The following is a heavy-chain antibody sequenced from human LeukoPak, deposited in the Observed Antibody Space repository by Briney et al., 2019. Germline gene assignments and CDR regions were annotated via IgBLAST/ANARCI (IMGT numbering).Heavy chain of an antibody. CDR2: IKQDGSEK. J-gene: IGHJ4*02. V-gene: IGHV3-7*03. D-gene: IGHD2-21*02. CDR1: GFTFSSYW. Sequence: GGSLRLSCAASGFTFSSYWTSWVRQAPGKGLGWVANIKQDGSEKYYVDSVKGRFTISRDNAKNSLYLQMNSLRAEDTAVYYCARVTADYFDYWGQGTLVTVSS. CDR3: ARVTADYFDY.